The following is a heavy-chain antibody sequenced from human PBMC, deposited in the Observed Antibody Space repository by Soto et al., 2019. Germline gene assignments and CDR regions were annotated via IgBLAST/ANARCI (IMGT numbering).Heavy chain of an antibody. CDR1: GFTVSYNY. D-gene: IGHD3-10*01. CDR3: ARGMYGSGSYYIGDAFDM. V-gene: IGHV3-53*01. J-gene: IGHJ3*02. Sequence: GSLRLSCAVSGFTVSYNYMNWVRQAPGKGLEWVSVIYRGGDTFYADSVKGRFTISRDNSKNTLYLQMNSLRAEDTAVYYCARGMYGSGSYYIGDAFDMWGQGTMVTVSS. CDR2: IYRGGDT.